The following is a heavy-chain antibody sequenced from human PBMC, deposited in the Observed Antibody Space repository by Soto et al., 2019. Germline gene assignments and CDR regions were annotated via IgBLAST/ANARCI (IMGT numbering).Heavy chain of an antibody. CDR2: ISSSSSYI. CDR1: GFTFSSYS. CDR3: VSFEYYYDSSGSRPYAFDI. J-gene: IGHJ3*02. V-gene: IGHV3-21*01. Sequence: GSLRLSCAASGFTFSSYSMNWVRQAPGKGLEWVSSISSSSSYIYYADSVKGRFTISRDNAKNSLYLQMNSLRAEDTAVYYCVSFEYYYDSSGSRPYAFDIWGQGTMVTVSS. D-gene: IGHD3-22*01.